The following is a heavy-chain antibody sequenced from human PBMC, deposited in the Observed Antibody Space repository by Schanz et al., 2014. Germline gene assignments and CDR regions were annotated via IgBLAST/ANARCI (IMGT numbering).Heavy chain of an antibody. D-gene: IGHD3-16*01. CDR2: MNSKTGNT. CDR3: TKGRTFGR. Sequence: QVQLVQSGAEVMKPGSSVKVSCKASGGTFSSSTLTWVRQAPGQGLEWMGWMNSKTGNTGYAQRFQGRVTMTRNTSITTAYLELSSLRSGDTAVYYCTKGRTFGRWGQGTLVTVSS. V-gene: IGHV1-8*01. CDR1: GGTFSSST. J-gene: IGHJ4*02.